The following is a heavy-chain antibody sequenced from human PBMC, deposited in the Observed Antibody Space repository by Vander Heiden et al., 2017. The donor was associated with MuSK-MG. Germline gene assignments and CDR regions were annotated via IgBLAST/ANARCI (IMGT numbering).Heavy chain of an antibody. D-gene: IGHD3-9*01. Sequence: QVQLVQSGAEVTKPGASVKVSCKASGYTFTSYYMPWVLQDPGKGLEWMGIINPSVGSTSYAQKFQGRVTMTRDTSTSTVHMELSSLRSEDTAVYYCARTLVKRYFDWLYRPEGGRGTDNAFDIWGQGTMVTVSS. CDR3: ARTLVKRYFDWLYRPEGGRGTDNAFDI. CDR2: INPSVGST. V-gene: IGHV1-46*01. J-gene: IGHJ3*02. CDR1: GYTFTSYY.